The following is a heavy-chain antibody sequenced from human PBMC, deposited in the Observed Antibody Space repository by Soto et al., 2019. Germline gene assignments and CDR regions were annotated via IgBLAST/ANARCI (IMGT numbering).Heavy chain of an antibody. V-gene: IGHV4-61*01. Sequence: SETLSLTCTVSGASVSSGNHYWSWIRQPPGKRLEWIGFIYNGVVTNYSPSLKSRVSISADTSRNQFSLKVSSVTAADTAVYYCARGWDANSWGQGALVTVSS. J-gene: IGHJ4*02. CDR1: GASVSSGNHY. D-gene: IGHD6-19*01. CDR2: IYNGVVT. CDR3: ARGWDANS.